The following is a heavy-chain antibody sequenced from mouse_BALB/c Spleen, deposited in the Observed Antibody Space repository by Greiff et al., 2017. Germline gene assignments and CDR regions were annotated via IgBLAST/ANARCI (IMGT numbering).Heavy chain of an antibody. CDR2: IYPSDSYT. D-gene: IGHD2-4*01. CDR1: GYTFTSYW. J-gene: IGHJ4*01. CDR3: TRSDYYDYYYYAMDY. V-gene: IGHV1-69*02. Sequence: VQLQQPGAELVRPGASVKLSCQASGYTFTSYWINWVKQRPGQGLEWIGNIYPSDSYTNYNQKFKDKATLTVDESSSTAYMQLSSPTSEDSAVYYCTRSDYYDYYYYAMDYWGQGTSVTVSS.